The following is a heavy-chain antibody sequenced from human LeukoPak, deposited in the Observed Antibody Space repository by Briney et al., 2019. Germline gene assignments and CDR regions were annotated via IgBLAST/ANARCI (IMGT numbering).Heavy chain of an antibody. CDR2: IIPIFGIA. J-gene: IGHJ4*02. CDR3: AMTASEYYFDY. D-gene: IGHD2-21*02. V-gene: IGHV1-69*04. Sequence: SVKVSCKASGGTFSSYAISWVRQAPGQGLEWMGRIIPIFGIANYAQKFQGRVTITADKSTSTAYMELSSLRSEDTAVYYCAMTASEYYFDYWGQGTLVTVSS. CDR1: GGTFSSYA.